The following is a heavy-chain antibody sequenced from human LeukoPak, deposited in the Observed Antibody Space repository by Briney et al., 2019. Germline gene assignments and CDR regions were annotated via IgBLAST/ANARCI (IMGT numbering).Heavy chain of an antibody. CDR1: GGSISSYY. V-gene: IGHV4-59*01. D-gene: IGHD6-19*01. CDR2: IYYSGST. Sequence: SETLSLTYTVSGGSISSYYWSWIRQPPGKGLEWIGYIYYSGSTNYNPSLKSRVTILVDTSKNQFSLKLSSVTAADTAVYYCARSSGWDSGWFDPWGQGTLVTVSS. J-gene: IGHJ5*02. CDR3: ARSSGWDSGWFDP.